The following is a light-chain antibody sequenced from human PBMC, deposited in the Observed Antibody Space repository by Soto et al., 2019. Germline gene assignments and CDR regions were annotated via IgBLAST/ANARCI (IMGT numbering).Light chain of an antibody. J-gene: IGKJ1*01. Sequence: DIQMTQSPSSLSASVGDRVTITCRASQSISSYLNWYQQKPAKAPKILIYAASSLQSGLPSRFSGSGSGTDFTLTISSLQPEEFATYYCQQSYSTPPTFGQGTKVEIK. CDR3: QQSYSTPPT. V-gene: IGKV1-39*01. CDR1: QSISSY. CDR2: AAS.